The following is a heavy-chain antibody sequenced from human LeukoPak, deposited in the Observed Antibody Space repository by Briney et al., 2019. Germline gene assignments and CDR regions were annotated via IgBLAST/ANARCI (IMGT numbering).Heavy chain of an antibody. CDR2: ISSSSSTI. CDR1: GFTSSSYS. J-gene: IGHJ4*02. V-gene: IGHV3-48*01. CDR3: ARDGGITMVRGVIIMGFDY. Sequence: GGSLRLSCAASGFTSSSYSMNWVRQAPGKGLEWVSYISSSSSTIYYADSVKGRFTISRDNAKNSLYLQMNSLRAEDTAVYYCARDGGITMVRGVIIMGFDYWGQGTLVTVSS. D-gene: IGHD3-10*01.